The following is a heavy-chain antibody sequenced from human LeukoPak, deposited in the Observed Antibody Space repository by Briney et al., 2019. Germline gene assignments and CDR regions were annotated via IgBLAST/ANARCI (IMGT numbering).Heavy chain of an antibody. CDR1: GFTLSHYW. Sequence: QPGGSLRLSCAASGFTLSHYWMHWVRQTSGKGLLWVSRISSDGSSTSYADSVKGRFTISRDNAKNTLYLQLNRLTAEDTAIYYCARDPDRWEQPIDYWGQGTLVTVSS. V-gene: IGHV3-74*01. CDR3: ARDPDRWEQPIDY. D-gene: IGHD1-26*01. CDR2: ISSDGSST. J-gene: IGHJ4*02.